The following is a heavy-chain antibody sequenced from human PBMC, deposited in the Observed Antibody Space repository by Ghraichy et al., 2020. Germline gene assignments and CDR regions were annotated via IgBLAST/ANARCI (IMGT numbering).Heavy chain of an antibody. CDR1: GVSVSDYY. CDR3: AGGGNSVPPACDY. V-gene: IGHV4-59*02. J-gene: IGHJ4*03. D-gene: IGHD4-23*01. CDR2: VYVVGTT. Sequence: SETLSLTCTVSGVSVSDYYWHWVRQPPGKGLEWIGYVYVVGTTNYNPSLQSRVTISLDTSKNQFSLKLTSVTAADTAVYYCAGGGNSVPPACDYWGQGSL.